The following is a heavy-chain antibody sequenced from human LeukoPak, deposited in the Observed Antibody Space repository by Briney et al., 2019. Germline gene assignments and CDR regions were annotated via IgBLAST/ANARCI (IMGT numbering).Heavy chain of an antibody. V-gene: IGHV4-59*01. J-gene: IGHJ6*03. CDR3: AGARHYDSLYYMDV. D-gene: IGHD3-3*01. CDR2: IYYSGST. Sequence: SETLSLTCTVSGGSISGYSWSWIRQPPGKGLEWIGYIYYSGSTNYNPSLKSRVTISVDTSKNQFSLKLSSVTAADTAVYYCAGARHYDSLYYMDVWGKGTTVTVSS. CDR1: GGSISGYS.